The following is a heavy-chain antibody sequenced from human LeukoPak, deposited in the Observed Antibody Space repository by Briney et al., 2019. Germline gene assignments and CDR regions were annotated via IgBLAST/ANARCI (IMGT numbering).Heavy chain of an antibody. D-gene: IGHD3-22*01. Sequence: GGSLRLSCAASGFTFSSYSMNWVRQAPGKGLEWVSSISSSSSYIYYADSVKGRFTISRDNAKNSLYLQMNSLRAEDTAVYYCARDILYYYDSSHGAFDIWGQGTMVTVSS. CDR3: ARDILYYYDSSHGAFDI. V-gene: IGHV3-21*01. CDR1: GFTFSSYS. CDR2: ISSSSSYI. J-gene: IGHJ3*02.